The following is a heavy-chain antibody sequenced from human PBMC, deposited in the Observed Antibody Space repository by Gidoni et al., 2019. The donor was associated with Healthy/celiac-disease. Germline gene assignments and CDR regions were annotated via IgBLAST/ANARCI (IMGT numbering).Heavy chain of an antibody. CDR3: ARGKGAAPVGGH. Sequence: QVQLQQWGAGLLKPSEILSLTCAVYGGSFSGYYWSWIRQPPGKGLEWIGEINHSGSTNYNPSLKSRVTILVDTSKKQFSLKLSSVTAADTAVYYCARGKGAAPVGGHWGQGTLVTVSS. CDR2: INHSGST. J-gene: IGHJ1*01. D-gene: IGHD6-25*01. CDR1: GGSFSGYY. V-gene: IGHV4-34*01.